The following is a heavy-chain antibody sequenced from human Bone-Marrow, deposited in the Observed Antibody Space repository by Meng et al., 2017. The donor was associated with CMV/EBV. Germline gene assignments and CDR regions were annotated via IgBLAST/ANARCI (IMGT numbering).Heavy chain of an antibody. J-gene: IGHJ4*02. V-gene: IGHV1-24*01. CDR2: FDPEDGET. CDR3: ATAPRVEWLGGFDY. Sequence: SVKVSCKVSGYTLTELSMHWVRQAPGKGLEWMGGFDPEDGETIYAQKFQGRVTMTEDTSTDTAYMELSSLRSEDTAVYYCATAPRVEWLGGFDYWGQGTRVNVAS. CDR1: GYTLTELS. D-gene: IGHD3-3*01.